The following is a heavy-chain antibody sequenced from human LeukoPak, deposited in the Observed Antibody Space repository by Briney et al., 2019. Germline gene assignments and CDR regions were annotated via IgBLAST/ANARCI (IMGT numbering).Heavy chain of an antibody. CDR1: GGSLSGYY. CDR2: IDHRETT. Sequence: PSETLSLTCVLYGGSLSGYYWSWLRQPPGKGLEWIGEIDHRETTNYNPSLKSRVTMSVDTSKNQFSLMVSSVTAADTAVYYCATGRNGVVPAPILGVGPWYNYHYMDVWGKGTTVTVSS. D-gene: IGHD2-2*02. V-gene: IGHV4-34*01. J-gene: IGHJ6*03. CDR3: ATGRNGVVPAPILGVGPWYNYHYMDV.